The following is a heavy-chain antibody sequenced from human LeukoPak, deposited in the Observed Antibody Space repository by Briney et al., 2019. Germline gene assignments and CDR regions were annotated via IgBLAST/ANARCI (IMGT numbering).Heavy chain of an antibody. D-gene: IGHD2-2*01. CDR1: GFTFSSYE. CDR3: ARRYCSSTSCLLDY. CDR2: ISSTSGSTI. V-gene: IGHV3-48*03. J-gene: IGHJ4*02. Sequence: GGSLRLSCAASGFTFSSYEMNWVPQAPGKGLEWVSYISSTSGSTIYYADSVKGRFTISRDNAKNSLYLQMNSLRAEDTAVYYCARRYCSSTSCLLDYWGQGTLVTVSS.